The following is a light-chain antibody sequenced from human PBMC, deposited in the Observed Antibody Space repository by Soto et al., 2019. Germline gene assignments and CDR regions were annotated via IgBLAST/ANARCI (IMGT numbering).Light chain of an antibody. V-gene: IGKV3-20*01. CDR2: GAS. CDR1: QSISSSY. Sequence: EIVLTQSPGTLSMSPGERATLSCRASQSISSSYLAWYQQKPGQGPRLLIYGASSRATGIPDRFSGSGSGTDFTLTISRLEPDDFAVYYCRHYDNSPRTFGQGTKVDIK. CDR3: RHYDNSPRT. J-gene: IGKJ1*01.